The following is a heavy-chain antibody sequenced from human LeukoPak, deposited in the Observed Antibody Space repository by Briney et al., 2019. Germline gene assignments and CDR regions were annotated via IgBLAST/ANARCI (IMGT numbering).Heavy chain of an antibody. CDR2: IIPIFGTA. Sequence: SVKVSCKASGGTFSSYAISWVRQAPGQGLEWMGGIIPIFGTANYAQKFQGRVTITADESTRTAYMELSSLRSEDTAVYYCARVTGGRYCSTTSCYMRGWFDPWGQGTLVTVSS. J-gene: IGHJ5*02. CDR1: GGTFSSYA. V-gene: IGHV1-69*13. CDR3: ARVTGGRYCSTTSCYMRGWFDP. D-gene: IGHD2-2*02.